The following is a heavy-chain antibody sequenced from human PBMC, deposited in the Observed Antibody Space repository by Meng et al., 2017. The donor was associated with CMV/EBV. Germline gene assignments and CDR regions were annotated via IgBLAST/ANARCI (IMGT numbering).Heavy chain of an antibody. V-gene: IGHV1-18*01. J-gene: IGHJ5*02. CDR1: GYTFTCYG. CDR2: ISAYNGNT. Sequence: QVQLVQAGAKGQKPGASLKVSCKASGYTFTCYGISLVRHAPGQGLDWMGWISAYNGNTNYAQKLQGRVTMTTDTSTSTAYMELRSLRSDDTAVYYCARDIMAAAGTVRVNWFDPWGQGTLVTVSS. CDR3: ARDIMAAAGTVRVNWFDP. D-gene: IGHD6-13*01.